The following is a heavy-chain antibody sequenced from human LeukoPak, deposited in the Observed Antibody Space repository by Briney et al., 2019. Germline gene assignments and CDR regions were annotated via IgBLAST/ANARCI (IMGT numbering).Heavy chain of an antibody. CDR2: LSGTGGST. Sequence: GGSLRLSCVVSGFIFNSYAMTWVRQAPGKGLEWVSGLSGTGGSTYYADSVKGRFTISRDNSKNTLYVQMNSLRAEDTAVYYCASANGVYDSLDYWGQGTLVTVSS. J-gene: IGHJ4*02. CDR3: ASANGVYDSLDY. D-gene: IGHD3-22*01. V-gene: IGHV3-23*01. CDR1: GFIFNSYA.